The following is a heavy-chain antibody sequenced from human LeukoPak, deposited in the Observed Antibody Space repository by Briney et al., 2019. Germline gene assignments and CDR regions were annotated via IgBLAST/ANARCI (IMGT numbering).Heavy chain of an antibody. CDR2: ISGSGGSR. J-gene: IGHJ4*02. Sequence: GGSLRLSCAASGFTFSSYAMNWVRQAPGKGLEWVSVISGSGGSRDYADSVKGRFTISRDNSKNTLYLQMNSLRAEDTAVYYCARLDYSNDGYFDRWGQGTLVTVSS. CDR1: GFTFSSYA. D-gene: IGHD4-11*01. CDR3: ARLDYSNDGYFDR. V-gene: IGHV3-23*01.